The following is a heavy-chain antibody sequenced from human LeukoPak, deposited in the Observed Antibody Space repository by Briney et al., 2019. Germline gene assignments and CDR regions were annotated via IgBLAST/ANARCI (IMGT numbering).Heavy chain of an antibody. CDR1: GGSFNDDY. CDR3: AKLFGSGTSAWGFDL. J-gene: IGHJ2*01. CDR2: ISHSGGT. V-gene: IGHV4-34*01. D-gene: IGHD3-10*01. Sequence: SETLSLTCAVYGGSFNDDYWSWIRQPPGRGLEWIGDISHSGGTNYNPSLKSRVIISVDTYKNQFSLKLTSVTAADSAMYYCAKLFGSGTSAWGFDLWGRGTLVTVSS.